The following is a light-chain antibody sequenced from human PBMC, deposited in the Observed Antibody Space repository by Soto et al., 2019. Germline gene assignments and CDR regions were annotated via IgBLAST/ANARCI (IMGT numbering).Light chain of an antibody. CDR2: EVS. CDR3: SSYTTTITV. V-gene: IGLV2-14*01. CDR1: SSDIGGYKY. J-gene: IGLJ3*02. Sequence: QSVLTQPASMSGSPGQSITISCTGSSSDIGGYKYVSWYQQYPGKAPKLIIYEVSNRPPGVSNRFSGSKSGDTASLTISGLQAEDEADYYCSSYTTTITVFGGGTKVTVL.